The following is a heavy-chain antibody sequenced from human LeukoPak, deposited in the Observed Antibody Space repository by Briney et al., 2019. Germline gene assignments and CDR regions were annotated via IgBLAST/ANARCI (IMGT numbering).Heavy chain of an antibody. D-gene: IGHD3-3*01. CDR3: ARDFWSGYYPNY. Sequence: GGSLRLSCAASGFTFSSYAMSWVRQAPGKGLEWVSGSGSGGSTYYADSVKGRFTISRDNPKNTLYLQMNSLRAEDTAVYCCARDFWSGYYPNYWGQGTLVTVSS. J-gene: IGHJ4*02. CDR2: SGSGGST. CDR1: GFTFSSYA. V-gene: IGHV3-23*01.